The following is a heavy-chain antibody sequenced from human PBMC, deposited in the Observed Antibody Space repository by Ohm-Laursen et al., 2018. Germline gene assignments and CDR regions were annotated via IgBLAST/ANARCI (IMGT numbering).Heavy chain of an antibody. V-gene: IGHV3-7*01. CDR3: AKDSSRSYYYYYGMDV. Sequence: SLRLSCAASGFTFSSYWISWVRQAPGKGLEWVASLKQDGSEIYYVDSVKGRFTISRDNSKNTLYLQMNSLRAEDTAVYYCAKDSSRSYYYYYGMDVWGQGTTVTVSS. D-gene: IGHD2-2*01. CDR1: GFTFSSYW. J-gene: IGHJ6*02. CDR2: LKQDGSEI.